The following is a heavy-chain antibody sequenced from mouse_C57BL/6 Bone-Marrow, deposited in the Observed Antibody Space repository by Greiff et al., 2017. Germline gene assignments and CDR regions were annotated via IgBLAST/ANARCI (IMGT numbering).Heavy chain of an antibody. CDR3: AGYGYDRGYYAMDY. J-gene: IGHJ4*01. V-gene: IGHV1-63*01. CDR2: IYPGGGYT. CDR1: GYTFTNYW. Sequence: VQRVESGAELARPGASVKLSCKASGYTFTNYWIGWAKQRPGHGLEWIGDIYPGGGYTNYNEKFKGKATLTADKSSSTAYMQFSSLTSEDSAIYYCAGYGYDRGYYAMDYWGQGTSVTVSS. D-gene: IGHD2-2*01.